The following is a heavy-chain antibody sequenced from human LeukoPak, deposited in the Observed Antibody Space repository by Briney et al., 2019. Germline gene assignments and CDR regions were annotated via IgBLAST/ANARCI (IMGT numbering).Heavy chain of an antibody. Sequence: SQTLSLTCAVSGDSISSGGYSWSWIRQPPGKGLEWIGYIYHSGSTYYNPSLKSRVTISVDRSKNQFSLKLSSVTAADTAVYYCARGFYGDYELGFDYWGQGTLVTVSS. CDR3: ARGFYGDYELGFDY. J-gene: IGHJ4*02. V-gene: IGHV4-30-2*01. D-gene: IGHD4-17*01. CDR2: IYHSGST. CDR1: GDSISSGGYS.